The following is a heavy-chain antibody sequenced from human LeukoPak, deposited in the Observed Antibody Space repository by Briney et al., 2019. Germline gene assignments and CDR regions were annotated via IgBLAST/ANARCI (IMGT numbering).Heavy chain of an antibody. CDR2: INHSGSS. J-gene: IGHJ4*02. D-gene: IGHD3-3*01. CDR1: GGSFSGYY. V-gene: IGHV4-34*01. CDR3: ARSYDVWSGYDL. Sequence: SETLSLTCVVYGGSFSGYYWSWIRQPPGKVLEWIGEINHSGSSNYNPSVKSRVTISVDTTKNQFSLKLSSVTAADTAVYYCARSYDVWSGYDLWGQGTLVTVSS.